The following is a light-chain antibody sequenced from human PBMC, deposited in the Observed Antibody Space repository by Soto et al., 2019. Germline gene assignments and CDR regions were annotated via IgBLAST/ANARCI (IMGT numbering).Light chain of an antibody. CDR3: QQYDDLPYT. V-gene: IGKV1-33*01. CDR2: DGS. Sequence: DIQLTQSPSSLSASVGDRVTITCQASQDIKNFLNWYQQKPGKAPKLLIYDGSSLETGGPSRFSGSGSGTDFTFAISSLQPEDIAIYYCQQYDDLPYTFGQGTKLEI. J-gene: IGKJ2*01. CDR1: QDIKNF.